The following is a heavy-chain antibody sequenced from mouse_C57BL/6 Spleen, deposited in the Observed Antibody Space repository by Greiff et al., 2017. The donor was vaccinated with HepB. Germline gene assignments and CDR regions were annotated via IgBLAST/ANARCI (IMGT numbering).Heavy chain of an antibody. J-gene: IGHJ3*01. CDR1: GYTFTSYW. CDR3: ARLGSSSPWFAY. CDR2: IDPSDSYT. D-gene: IGHD1-1*01. V-gene: IGHV1-59*01. Sequence: QVQLQQPGAELVRPGTSVKLSCKASGYTFTSYWMHWVKQRPGQGLEWIGVIDPSDSYTNYNQKFKGKATLTVDTSSSTAYMQLSSLTSEDSAVYDCARLGSSSPWFAYWGQGTLVTVSA.